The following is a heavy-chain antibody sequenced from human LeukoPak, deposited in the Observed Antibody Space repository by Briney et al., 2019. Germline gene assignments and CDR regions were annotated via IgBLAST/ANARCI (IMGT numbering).Heavy chain of an antibody. J-gene: IGHJ6*02. Sequence: PGRSLRLSCAASGFTFDDYAMHWVRQAPGKGLEWVSGISWNSGSIGYADSVKGRFTISRDNAKNSLYLQMNSLRAEDTALYYCAKDIGSGWFYGMDVWGQGTTVTVPS. V-gene: IGHV3-9*01. CDR3: AKDIGSGWFYGMDV. CDR1: GFTFDDYA. D-gene: IGHD6-19*01. CDR2: ISWNSGSI.